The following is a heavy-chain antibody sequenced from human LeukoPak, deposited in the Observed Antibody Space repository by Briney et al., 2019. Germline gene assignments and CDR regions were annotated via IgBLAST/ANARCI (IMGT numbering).Heavy chain of an antibody. V-gene: IGHV3-15*01. J-gene: IGHJ6*02. CDR1: GFTFSNAW. D-gene: IGHD2-2*01. Sequence: SGGSLRLSCAASGFTFSNAWMSWVRQAPGKGLEWVGRIKSKTDGGTTDYAAPVKGRFTISRDGSKNTLYLQMNSLKTEDTAVYYCTTDQTPGDYYYYYGMDVWGQGTTVTVSS. CDR3: TTDQTPGDYYYYYGMDV. CDR2: IKSKTDGGTT.